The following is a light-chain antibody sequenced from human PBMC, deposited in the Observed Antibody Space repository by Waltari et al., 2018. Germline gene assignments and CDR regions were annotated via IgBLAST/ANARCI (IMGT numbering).Light chain of an antibody. J-gene: IGKJ1*01. CDR2: LGS. Sequence: DIVMTQSPLSLPVTPGEPASISCRSSQSLLHSNAYNYLDWYLQKPGQSPQLLIYLGSNRASGVPDRFSGSGSGTDFTLKISRVDAEDVGVYYCMQALQTPWTFGQGTKVEIK. CDR1: QSLLHSNAYNY. V-gene: IGKV2-28*01. CDR3: MQALQTPWT.